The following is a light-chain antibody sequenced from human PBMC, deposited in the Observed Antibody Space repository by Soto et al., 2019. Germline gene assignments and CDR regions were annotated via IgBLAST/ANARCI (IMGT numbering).Light chain of an antibody. Sequence: DIQMTQSPSSLSASVGDRVTITCRASRGIYTHLAWYQQKPGNAPKLLIYAASTLQSGVPSRFGASGSGTDFILTISALQSEDVGTYFCQTYDKAPWTFGPGTRV. J-gene: IGKJ1*01. CDR1: RGIYTH. CDR3: QTYDKAPWT. CDR2: AAS. V-gene: IGKV1-27*01.